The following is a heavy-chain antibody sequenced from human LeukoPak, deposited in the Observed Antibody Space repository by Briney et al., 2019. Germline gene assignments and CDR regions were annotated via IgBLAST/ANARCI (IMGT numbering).Heavy chain of an antibody. CDR3: ARSTSSIAAAGTDY. V-gene: IGHV3-20*01. CDR2: INWNGGST. J-gene: IGHJ4*02. CDR1: GFTFDDYG. Sequence: PRGSLRLSCAASGFTFDDYGMSWVRQAPGKGLEWVSGINWNGGSTGYADSVKGRFTISRDNAKNSLYLQMNSLRAEDTALYHCARSTSSIAAAGTDYWGQGTLVTVSS. D-gene: IGHD6-13*01.